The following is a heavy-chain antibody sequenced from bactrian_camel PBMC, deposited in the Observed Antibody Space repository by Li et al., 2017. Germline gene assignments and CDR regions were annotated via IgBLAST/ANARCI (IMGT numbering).Heavy chain of an antibody. J-gene: IGHJ6*01. D-gene: IGHD2*01. CDR2: IDGDGRS. V-gene: IGHV3S26*01. Sequence: HVQLVESGGGSVQAGESLTLACHTVVETIRRPCMAWFRQVSGREREGVAAIDGDGRSTYADSVKGLFTISRDDTKNTLTLQMTSLKPEDSGMYYCAARGPCCYTKLSVRDFTYWGQGTQVTVS. CDR3: AARGPCCYTKLSVRDFTY. CDR1: VETIRRPC.